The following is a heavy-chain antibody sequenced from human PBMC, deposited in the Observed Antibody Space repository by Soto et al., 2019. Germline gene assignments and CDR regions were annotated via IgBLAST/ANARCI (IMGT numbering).Heavy chain of an antibody. V-gene: IGHV5-51*01. CDR2: IYPGDSDT. CDR1: GYSFTSHW. D-gene: IGHD1-1*01. Sequence: GESLKISCNGSGYSFTSHWIGWVRQMPGKGLEWMGIIYPGDSDTIYSPSFQGQVTISADKSLSTAYLQWSSLKAPDTATYHCPRNPTSNDAHFDYWGQGTLVTVSS. CDR3: PRNPTSNDAHFDY. J-gene: IGHJ4*02.